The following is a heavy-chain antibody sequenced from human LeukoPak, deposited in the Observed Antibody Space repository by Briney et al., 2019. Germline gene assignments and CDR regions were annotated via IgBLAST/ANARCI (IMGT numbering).Heavy chain of an antibody. CDR1: GHTFTSYD. CDR2: INPSGGST. Sequence: GASVKVSCKASGHTFTSYDINWLRQATGQGLEWMGIINPSGGSTSYAQKFQGRVTMTRDTSTSTVYMELSSLRSEDTAVYYCARVGAVAGIDFDYWGQGTLVTVSS. CDR3: ARVGAVAGIDFDY. D-gene: IGHD6-19*01. J-gene: IGHJ4*02. V-gene: IGHV1-46*01.